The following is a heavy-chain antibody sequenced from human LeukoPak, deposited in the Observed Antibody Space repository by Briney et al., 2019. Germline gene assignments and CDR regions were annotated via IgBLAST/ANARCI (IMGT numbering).Heavy chain of an antibody. CDR3: ARDNIGREYRGYSGYEHNY. V-gene: IGHV1-69*01. J-gene: IGHJ4*02. CDR2: IIPIFGTA. Sequence: ASVKVSCKASGGTFSSYAISWVRQAPGQGLEWVGGIIPIFGTANYAQKFQGRVTITADESTSTAYMELSSLRSEDTAVYYCARDNIGREYRGYSGYEHNYWGQGTLVTVSS. D-gene: IGHD5-12*01. CDR1: GGTFSSYA.